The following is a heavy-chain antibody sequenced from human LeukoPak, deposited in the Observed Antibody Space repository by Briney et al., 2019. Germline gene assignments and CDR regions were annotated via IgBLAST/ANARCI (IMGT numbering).Heavy chain of an antibody. CDR2: ISGSGGST. V-gene: IGHV3-23*01. Sequence: QSGGSQRLSCAASGFTFSSYSMNWVRQAPGKGLEWVSAISGSGGSTYYADSVKGRFTISRDNSKNTLYLQMNSLRAEDTAVYYCAKAILWFGELDYWGQGTLVTVSS. D-gene: IGHD3-10*01. CDR3: AKAILWFGELDY. J-gene: IGHJ4*02. CDR1: GFTFSSYS.